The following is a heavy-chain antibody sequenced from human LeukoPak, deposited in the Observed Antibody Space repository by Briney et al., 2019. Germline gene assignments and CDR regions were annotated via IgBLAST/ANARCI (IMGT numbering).Heavy chain of an antibody. CDR1: GFTFSSYS. D-gene: IGHD6-19*01. V-gene: IGHV3-21*01. CDR2: ISSSSSYI. CDR3: AKDPSPVAVDYYSGMDV. Sequence: GGSLRLSCAASGFTFSSYSMNWVRQAPGKGLEWVSSISSSSSYIYYADSVKGRFTISRDNAKNSLYLQMNSLRAEDTAVYYCAKDPSPVAVDYYSGMDVWGQGTTVTVSS. J-gene: IGHJ6*02.